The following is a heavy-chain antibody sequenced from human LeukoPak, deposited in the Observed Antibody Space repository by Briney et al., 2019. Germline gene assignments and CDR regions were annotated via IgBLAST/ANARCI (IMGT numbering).Heavy chain of an antibody. CDR1: GFTFSSHW. J-gene: IGHJ4*02. V-gene: IGHV3-7*01. Sequence: PGGSLRLSCAASGFTFSSHWMSWVRQAPGRGLEWVANIKQDGSEKYYVDSVKGRVTISRDNAKNSPYLQMNSLRTEDTAVYYCARDYVQYGSPVPMAGDWGQGTLVTVSS. CDR3: ARDYVQYGSPVPMAGD. CDR2: IKQDGSEK. D-gene: IGHD2-8*01.